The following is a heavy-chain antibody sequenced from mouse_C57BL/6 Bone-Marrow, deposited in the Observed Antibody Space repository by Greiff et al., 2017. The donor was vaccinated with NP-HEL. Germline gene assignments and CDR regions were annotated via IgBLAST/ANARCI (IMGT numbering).Heavy chain of an antibody. V-gene: IGHV5-17*01. Sequence: EVQLVESGGGLVKPGGSLKLSCAASGFTFSDYGMHWVRQAPEKGLAWVAYISSGSSTIYYADTVKGRFTISRDNAKNTLFLQMTSLRSEDTAMYYCARGLGYYSDYWGQGTTLTVSS. CDR3: ARGLGYYSDY. CDR2: ISSGSSTI. J-gene: IGHJ2*01. CDR1: GFTFSDYG.